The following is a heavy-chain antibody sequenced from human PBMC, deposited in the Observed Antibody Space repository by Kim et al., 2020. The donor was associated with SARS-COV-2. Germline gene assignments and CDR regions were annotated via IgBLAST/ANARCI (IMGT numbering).Heavy chain of an antibody. CDR2: IYSGGST. V-gene: IGHV3-53*04. CDR1: GFTVSSNY. D-gene: IGHD6-13*01. J-gene: IGHJ4*02. CDR3: ARGGRSLASSLSFDY. Sequence: GGSLRLSCAASGFTVSSNYMSWVRQAPGKGLEWVSVIYSGGSTYYADSVKGRFTISRHNSKNTLYLQMNSLRAEDTAVYYCARGGRSLASSLSFDYWGQGTLVTVSS.